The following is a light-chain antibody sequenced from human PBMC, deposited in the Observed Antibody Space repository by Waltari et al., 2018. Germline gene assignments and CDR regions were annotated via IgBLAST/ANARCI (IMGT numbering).Light chain of an antibody. CDR1: SSDVGSYNR. J-gene: IGLJ2*01. Sequence: QSALTQPPSVSGSPGQSVTISCTGTSSDVGSYNRVSWYQQPPGTAPKLMIYEVSNRPSGVPDRFSGSKSGNTASLTISGLQAEDEADYYCSSYTSSITVVFGGGTKLTVL. V-gene: IGLV2-18*02. CDR2: EVS. CDR3: SSYTSSITVV.